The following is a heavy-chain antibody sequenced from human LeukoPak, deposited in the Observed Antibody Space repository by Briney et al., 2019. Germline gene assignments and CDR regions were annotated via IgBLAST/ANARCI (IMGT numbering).Heavy chain of an antibody. D-gene: IGHD1-1*01. V-gene: IGHV3-7*01. J-gene: IGHJ4*02. CDR3: AKSPWNGKFRAYFDY. Sequence: GGSLRLSCAASEFTFSTYWMTWVRQAPGKGLEWVADIKQDGSEKYYVDPVKGRFTISRQNAKKSLFLQMNSLRAEDTAVYYCAKSPWNGKFRAYFDYWGQGTLVTVSS. CDR1: EFTFSTYW. CDR2: IKQDGSEK.